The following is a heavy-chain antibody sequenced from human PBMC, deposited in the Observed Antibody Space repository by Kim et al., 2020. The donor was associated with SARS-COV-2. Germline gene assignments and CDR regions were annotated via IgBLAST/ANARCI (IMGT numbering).Heavy chain of an antibody. CDR1: GFTFSSYG. D-gene: IGHD2-2*01. J-gene: IGHJ4*02. CDR3: ARDRYCSITSCWDFDY. CDR2: ISKDGSKK. V-gene: IGHV3-30*03. Sequence: GGSLRLSCAASGFTFSSYGMHWVRQAPGKGLEWVSVISKDGSKKYYAYSVKGRFTISRDSSKNTVYLQVNSLRAEDTAVYYCARDRYCSITSCWDFDYWGQGSLVTVSS.